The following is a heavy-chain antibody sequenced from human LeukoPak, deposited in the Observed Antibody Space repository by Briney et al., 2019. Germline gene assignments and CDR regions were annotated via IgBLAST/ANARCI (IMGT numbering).Heavy chain of an antibody. CDR2: IYYSGST. D-gene: IGHD7-27*01. V-gene: IGHV4-59*01. CDR1: GGSISSYY. CDR3: ARAPITGVVLDY. J-gene: IGHJ4*02. Sequence: PSETLSLTCTVSGGSISSYYWSWIRQPPGKGLEWIGYIYYSGSTNYNPSLKSRVTISVDTSKNQFSLKLSSVTAADTAVYYCARAPITGVVLDYWGQGTLVTVSS.